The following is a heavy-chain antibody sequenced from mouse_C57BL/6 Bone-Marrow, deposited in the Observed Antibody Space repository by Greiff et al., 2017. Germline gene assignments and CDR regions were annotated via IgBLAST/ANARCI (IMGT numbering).Heavy chain of an antibody. V-gene: IGHV1-47*01. CDR2: FHPYNDDT. Sequence: QVQLQQSGAELVKPGASVKMSCKASGYTFTTYPIEWMKQNHGKSLEWIGNFHPYNDDTKYNEKFKGTATLTVEKSSNTVYLELSRLTSDDSAVYYCARSSTFFYYFDYWGQGTTLTVSS. J-gene: IGHJ2*01. CDR3: ARSSTFFYYFDY. CDR1: GYTFTTYP. D-gene: IGHD5-1*01.